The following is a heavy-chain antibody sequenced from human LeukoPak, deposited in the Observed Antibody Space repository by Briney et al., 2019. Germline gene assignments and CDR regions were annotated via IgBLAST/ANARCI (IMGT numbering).Heavy chain of an antibody. J-gene: IGHJ4*02. CDR2: IYSGGST. D-gene: IGHD3-3*01. Sequence: GGSLRLSCAASGFTVSSNYMSWVRQAPGKGLEWVSVIYSGGSTYYADSVKGRFTISRDNSKNTLYPQMNSLRAEDTAVYYCARDRGEGLLKPDYWGQGTLVTVSA. CDR1: GFTVSSNY. V-gene: IGHV3-66*01. CDR3: ARDRGEGLLKPDY.